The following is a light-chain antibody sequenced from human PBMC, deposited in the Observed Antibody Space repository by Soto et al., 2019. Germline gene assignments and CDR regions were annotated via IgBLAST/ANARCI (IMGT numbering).Light chain of an antibody. V-gene: IGKV3-15*01. J-gene: IGKJ2*01. Sequence: EIVMTQSPATLSLSPGERAALSCRASQGISSELGWYQQKPGQPPRLLIYGASTRATGVPARFTGSGSGSDFTLTISGLQSEDFAVYYCQQGHNWPLTFGQGTRLEI. CDR2: GAS. CDR3: QQGHNWPLT. CDR1: QGISSE.